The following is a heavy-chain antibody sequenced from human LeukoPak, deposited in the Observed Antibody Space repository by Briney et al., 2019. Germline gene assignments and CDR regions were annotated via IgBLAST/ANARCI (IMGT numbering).Heavy chain of an antibody. CDR2: IKQDGSEK. CDR3: ARAPYSSSWWDWFDP. V-gene: IGHV3-7*03. J-gene: IGHJ5*02. D-gene: IGHD6-13*01. Sequence: PGGSLRLSCAASGFTFSSYWMSWVRQAPGKGLEWVANIKQDGSEKYYVDSVKGRFTISRDNAKNSLYLQMNSLRAEDTALYYCARAPYSSSWWDWFDPWGQGTLVTVSS. CDR1: GFTFSSYW.